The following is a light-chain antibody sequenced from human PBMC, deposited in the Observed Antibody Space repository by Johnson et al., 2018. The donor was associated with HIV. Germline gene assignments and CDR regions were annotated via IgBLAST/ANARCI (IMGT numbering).Light chain of an antibody. V-gene: IGLV1-51*02. CDR2: ENN. Sequence: QPVLTQPPSMSAAPGQNVKISCSGGSSNIGSNYVSWYQQFPGTAPKLLMYENNKRPSGISDRFSDSHSGTSATLALTGLQTGAEADFSCAAWDSGLGAHYVFGTGTKVTVL. J-gene: IGLJ1*01. CDR3: AAWDSGLGAHYV. CDR1: SSNIGSNY.